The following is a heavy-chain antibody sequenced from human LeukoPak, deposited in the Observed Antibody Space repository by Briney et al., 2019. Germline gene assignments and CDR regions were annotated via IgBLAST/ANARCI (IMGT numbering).Heavy chain of an antibody. D-gene: IGHD4-17*01. V-gene: IGHV1-18*01. CDR2: ISTYNGNT. Sequence: GASVKVSCKASGYSFTSYGITWVRQAPGQGLEWMGWISTYNGNTHYTQNLQGRVTMTTDTSTSTAYMELRSLRSDDTAVYYCARDNAVTTALDYWGQGTLVTVSS. CDR1: GYSFTSYG. J-gene: IGHJ4*02. CDR3: ARDNAVTTALDY.